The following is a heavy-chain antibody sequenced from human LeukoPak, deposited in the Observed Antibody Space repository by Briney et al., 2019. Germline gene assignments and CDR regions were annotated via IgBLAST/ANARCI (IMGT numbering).Heavy chain of an antibody. CDR3: ARGRRIAVAGPWGYFQH. CDR1: GYTFTSYD. V-gene: IGHV1-8*01. Sequence: ASVKVSCKASGYTFTSYDINWVRQATGQGLEWMGWMNPNSGNTGYAQKFQGRVTMTRNTSISTAYMELSSLRSEDTAVYYCARGRRIAVAGPWGYFQHWGQGTLVTVSS. D-gene: IGHD6-19*01. J-gene: IGHJ1*01. CDR2: MNPNSGNT.